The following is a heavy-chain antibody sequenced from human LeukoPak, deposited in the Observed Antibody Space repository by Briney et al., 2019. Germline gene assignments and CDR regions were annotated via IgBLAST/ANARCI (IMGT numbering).Heavy chain of an antibody. CDR1: GGSFSGHY. D-gene: IGHD3-16*02. J-gene: IGHJ5*02. Sequence: SETLSLTCAVYGGSFSGHYWSWIRQPPGKGLEWIGEINHSGSTNYNPSLKSRVTISVDTSKNQFSLKLSSVAAADTAVYYCARGQYYDYVWGSYRYNWFDPWGQGTLVTVSS. CDR2: INHSGST. V-gene: IGHV4-34*01. CDR3: ARGQYYDYVWGSYRYNWFDP.